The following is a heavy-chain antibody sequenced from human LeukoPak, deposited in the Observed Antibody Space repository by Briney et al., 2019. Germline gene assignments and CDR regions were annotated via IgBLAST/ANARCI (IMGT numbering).Heavy chain of an antibody. Sequence: PGGSLRLSCAASGFTFSSYWMSWVRQAPGKGLEWVANIKQDGSEKYYVDSVKGRFTISRDNAKNSLYPQMNSLRAEDTAVYYCARVGLRRYFDWLLPADYWGQGALVTVSS. V-gene: IGHV3-7*01. CDR1: GFTFSSYW. J-gene: IGHJ4*02. CDR2: IKQDGSEK. CDR3: ARVGLRRYFDWLLPADY. D-gene: IGHD3-9*01.